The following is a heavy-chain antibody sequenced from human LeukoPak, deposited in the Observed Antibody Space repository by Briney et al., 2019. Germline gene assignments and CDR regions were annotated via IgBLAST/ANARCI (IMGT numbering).Heavy chain of an antibody. J-gene: IGHJ6*03. V-gene: IGHV1-46*03. D-gene: IGHD4-23*01. CDR3: ARGAVGGNSAYYYYMGV. CDR1: GYTFTSYY. CDR2: INPSGGST. Sequence: ASVKVSCKASGYTFTSYYMHWVRQATGQGLEWMGIINPSGGSTSYAQKFQGRVTMTRDTSTSTVYMELSSLRSEDTAVYYCARGAVGGNSAYYYYMGVWGKGTTVTVSS.